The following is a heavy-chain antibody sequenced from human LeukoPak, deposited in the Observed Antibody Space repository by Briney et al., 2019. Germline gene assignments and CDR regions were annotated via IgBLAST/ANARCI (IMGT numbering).Heavy chain of an antibody. D-gene: IGHD3-22*01. Sequence: SVKVSCKASGGTFSSYAISWVRQAPGQGLEWMGRIIPILGIANYAQKFQGRVTITADKSTSTAYMELSSLRSGDTAVYYCAREDSSGYDNWFDPWGQGTLVTVSS. CDR2: IIPILGIA. CDR3: AREDSSGYDNWFDP. J-gene: IGHJ5*02. CDR1: GGTFSSYA. V-gene: IGHV1-69*04.